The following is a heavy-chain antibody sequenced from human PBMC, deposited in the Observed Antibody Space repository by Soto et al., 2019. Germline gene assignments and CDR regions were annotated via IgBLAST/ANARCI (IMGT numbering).Heavy chain of an antibody. CDR3: AIRSKYSSSSSLWSY. V-gene: IGHV3-7*03. CDR1: GFTFSSYW. D-gene: IGHD6-6*01. CDR2: IKQDGSEK. J-gene: IGHJ4*02. Sequence: GGSLRLSCAASGFTFSSYWMSWVRQAPGKGLEWVANIKQDGSEKYYVDSVKGRFTISRDNAKNSLYLQMNSLRAEDTAVYYCAIRSKYSSSSSLWSYWGQGTLVTVSS.